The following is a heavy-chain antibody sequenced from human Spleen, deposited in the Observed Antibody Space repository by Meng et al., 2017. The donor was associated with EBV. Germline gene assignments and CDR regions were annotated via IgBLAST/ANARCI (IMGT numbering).Heavy chain of an antibody. J-gene: IGHJ4*02. CDR3: TRAPQQIATAGAQFDY. V-gene: IGHV6-1*01. CDR2: TYYRSKWYN. CDR1: GDSVSSNSGA. D-gene: IGHD6-13*01. Sequence: QVQLQQSGPGLVKPSQPLSLTCAISGDSVSSNSGAWNWIRQSPSRGLEWLGRTYYRSKWYNDYAVSVKSRISINPDTSKNQFSLQLNSVTPEDTAVYYCTRAPQQIATAGAQFDYWGQGTLVTVSS.